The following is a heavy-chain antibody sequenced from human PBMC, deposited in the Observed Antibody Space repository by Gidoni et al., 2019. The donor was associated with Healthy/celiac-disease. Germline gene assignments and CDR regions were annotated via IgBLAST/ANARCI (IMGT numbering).Heavy chain of an antibody. J-gene: IGHJ4*02. D-gene: IGHD6-13*01. CDR3: ARAFRIAAAGTLGY. CDR1: GYPFPSYD. Sequence: QVQLVQSGAEVKKPGASVKVSCKASGYPFPSYDLNWVRQATGQGLEWMGWMNPNSGNTGYAQKFQGRVTMTRNTSISTAYMELSSLRSEDTAVYYCARAFRIAAAGTLGYWGQGTLVTVSS. V-gene: IGHV1-8*01. CDR2: MNPNSGNT.